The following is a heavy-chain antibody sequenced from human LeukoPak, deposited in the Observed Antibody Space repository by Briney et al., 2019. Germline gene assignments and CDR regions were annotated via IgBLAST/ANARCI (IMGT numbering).Heavy chain of an antibody. CDR1: GVAFSSYA. Sequence: PGRSLRLSCAASGVAFSSYAMNWVRQAPGKGLEWVSAIDGNGGSTYYADSVKGRFTIFRDNAKDSVYLQMNSLRAEDSATYYCVREGFYFFDFWGQGTLVTVSS. CDR3: VREGFYFFDF. CDR2: IDGNGGST. J-gene: IGHJ4*01. V-gene: IGHV3-23*01.